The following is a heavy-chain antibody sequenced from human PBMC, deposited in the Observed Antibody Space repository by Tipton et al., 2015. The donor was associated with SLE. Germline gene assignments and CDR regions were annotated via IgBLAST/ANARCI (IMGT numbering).Heavy chain of an antibody. V-gene: IGHV4-39*07. D-gene: IGHD4-11*01. Sequence: TLSLTCTVSGGSISSGSYFWSWIRQPPETGLEWIGEINQSGRTNYNPSLKSRVTISVDTSKNQFSLNLTSVTAADTAVYYCARCYSNYEYFQHWGQGTLVTVSS. CDR3: ARCYSNYEYFQH. CDR1: GGSISSGSYF. J-gene: IGHJ1*01. CDR2: INQSGRT.